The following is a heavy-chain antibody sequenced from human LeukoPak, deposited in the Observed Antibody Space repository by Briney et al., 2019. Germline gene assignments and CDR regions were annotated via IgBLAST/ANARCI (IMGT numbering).Heavy chain of an antibody. J-gene: IGHJ4*02. Sequence: SETLSLTCTVSGGSISSYYRSWIRQPPGKGLEWIGYIYYSGSTNYNPSLKSRVTISVDTSKNQFSLKLSSVTAADTAVYYCARHTGSGWNWGQGTLVTVSS. V-gene: IGHV4-59*08. CDR3: ARHTGSGWN. CDR2: IYYSGST. CDR1: GGSISSYY. D-gene: IGHD6-19*01.